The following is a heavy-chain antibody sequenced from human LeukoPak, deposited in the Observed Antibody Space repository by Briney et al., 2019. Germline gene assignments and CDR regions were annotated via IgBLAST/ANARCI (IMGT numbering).Heavy chain of an antibody. V-gene: IGHV4-4*07. CDR2: MYISGST. CDR3: ARDRGGAAAGNWFDS. J-gene: IGHJ5*01. Sequence: SETLSLTCTVSGGTISSDYWSWIRQPAGKGLEWIGRMYISGSTDHNPPLKSRVTMSLDTSKNQFSLRLTSVTAADTAVYYCARDRGGAAAGNWFDSWGQGTLVIVSS. CDR1: GGTISSDY. D-gene: IGHD6-13*01.